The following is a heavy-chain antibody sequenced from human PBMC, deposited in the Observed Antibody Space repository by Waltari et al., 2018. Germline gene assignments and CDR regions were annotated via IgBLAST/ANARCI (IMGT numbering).Heavy chain of an antibody. CDR1: GFTFSSYT. J-gene: IGHJ4*02. CDR3: AGNMGATFV. V-gene: IGHV3-48*02. D-gene: IGHD1-26*01. Sequence: EVQLVGSGGGLVQPGGSLRLSCAASGFTFSSYTMNWVRQAPGKGLEWFSYISTISSTIYYSNSVKGRFTISRDNAKNSLYLQMNSLRDEDTAVYYYAGNMGATFVWGQGTLVTVSS. CDR2: ISTISSTI.